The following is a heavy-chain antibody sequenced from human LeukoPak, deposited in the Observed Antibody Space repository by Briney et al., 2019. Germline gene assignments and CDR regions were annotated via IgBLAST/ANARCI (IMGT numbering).Heavy chain of an antibody. J-gene: IGHJ3*02. CDR2: ISNSGDST. CDR3: AKASNWYDAFDI. CDR1: GFTFSSYA. Sequence: GGSLRLSCVASGFTFSSYAMSWVRQAPGKGLEWVSSISNSGDSTYYADSVRGRFTISRDSSKNTVYLQMNSLRAEDTAVYYCAKASNWYDAFDIWGQGTMLTVSS. V-gene: IGHV3-23*01. D-gene: IGHD6-13*01.